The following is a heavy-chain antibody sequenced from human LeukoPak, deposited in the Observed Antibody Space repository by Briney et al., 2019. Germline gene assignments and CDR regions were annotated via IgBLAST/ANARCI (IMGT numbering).Heavy chain of an antibody. CDR2: IIPIFGTA. Sequence: ASVKVSCKASGGTFSSYAISWVRQAPGQGLEWMGGIIPIFGTANYAQKFQGRVTITADKSTSTAYMELSSLRSEDTAVYYCARGDSGSSHMDVWGEGTTVTVSS. D-gene: IGHD3-10*01. CDR3: ARGDSGSSHMDV. V-gene: IGHV1-69*06. J-gene: IGHJ6*04. CDR1: GGTFSSYA.